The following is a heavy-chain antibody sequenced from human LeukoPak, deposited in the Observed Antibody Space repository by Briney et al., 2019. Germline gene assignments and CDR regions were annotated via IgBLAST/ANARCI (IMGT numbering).Heavy chain of an antibody. CDR1: GFTFSSYS. CDR2: IRGSGGST. CDR3: AKDPAPTRGYGMDV. J-gene: IGHJ6*02. D-gene: IGHD6-25*01. Sequence: GGSLRLSCAASGFTFSSYSMSWVRQAPGKELEWVSAIRGSGGSTYYADSVKGRFTISRDNSKNTLYLQMNSLRAEDTAVYYCAKDPAPTRGYGMDVWGQGTTVTVSS. V-gene: IGHV3-23*01.